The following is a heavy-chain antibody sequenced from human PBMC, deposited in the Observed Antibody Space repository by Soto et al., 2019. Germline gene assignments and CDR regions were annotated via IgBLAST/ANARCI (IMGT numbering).Heavy chain of an antibody. D-gene: IGHD2-2*01. J-gene: IGHJ6*02. CDR2: NNPNSGGT. Sequence: ASVKVSCKASGYTFTGYYMHGVRQAPGQGREWMGWNNPNSGGTNYAQKFQGWVTMNRDTSISTAYMELSRLRADDTAGYYCARGAYIVVVPAATLGYYYYGMDVWGQGTTVTVSS. V-gene: IGHV1-2*04. CDR3: ARGAYIVVVPAATLGYYYYGMDV. CDR1: GYTFTGYY.